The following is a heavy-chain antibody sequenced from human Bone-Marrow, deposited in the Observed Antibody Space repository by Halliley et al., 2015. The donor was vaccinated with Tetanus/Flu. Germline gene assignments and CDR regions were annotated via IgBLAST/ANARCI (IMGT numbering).Heavy chain of an antibody. D-gene: IGHD6-13*01. J-gene: IGHJ4*02. CDR2: IPFTGTP. V-gene: IGHV4-59*01. CDR3: AAAPNLNYFDF. Sequence: MGLEWIPMIPFTGTPPLNPSLNGRVSISMDTSKNQFSLKLSPVTTADTAVYYCAAAPNLNYFDFWGQGTLVSVSS.